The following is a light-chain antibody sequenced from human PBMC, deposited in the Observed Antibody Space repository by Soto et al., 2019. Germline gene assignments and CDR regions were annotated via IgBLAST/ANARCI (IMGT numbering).Light chain of an antibody. V-gene: IGKV1-5*03. CDR3: QQYNGT. CDR1: QSISNW. Sequence: DIQMTQSPSTLSASAGDRVTITCRASQSISNWLAWYQQKPGKAPKLLIYKASSLESGVPSRFSGSGSGTEFTRTISSLQPDDFATYYCQQYNGTFGPGTKVDVK. CDR2: KAS. J-gene: IGKJ3*01.